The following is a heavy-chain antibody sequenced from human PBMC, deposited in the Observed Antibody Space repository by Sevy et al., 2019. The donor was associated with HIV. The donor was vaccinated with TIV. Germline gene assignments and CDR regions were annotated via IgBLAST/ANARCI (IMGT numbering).Heavy chain of an antibody. Sequence: GGSLRLSCAASGFPFSSYSFYWVRQAPGKGLEYVSAIGSDGETTLYASSVKGRFTISRDNSKNTVFLQMSRLRSEDMGVYYCARDSGTYDAFDLWGRGTMVTVSS. D-gene: IGHD1-26*01. CDR3: ARDSGTYDAFDL. J-gene: IGHJ3*01. CDR1: GFPFSSYS. CDR2: IGSDGETT. V-gene: IGHV3-64*01.